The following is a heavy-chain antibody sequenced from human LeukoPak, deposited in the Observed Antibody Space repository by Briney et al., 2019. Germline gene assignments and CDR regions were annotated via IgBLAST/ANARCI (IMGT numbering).Heavy chain of an antibody. CDR1: GGSISSSSHY. D-gene: IGHD2-2*01. V-gene: IGHV4-39*01. Sequence: SETLSLTCTVSGGSISSSSHYWGWIRQPPGKGLEWIGSIYYSGSTYYNPSLKSRVTISVDTSKNQFSLKLSSVTAADTAVYYCARRPLGYCSSTSCYGNWFDPWGQGTLVTVSS. J-gene: IGHJ5*02. CDR3: ARRPLGYCSSTSCYGNWFDP. CDR2: IYYSGST.